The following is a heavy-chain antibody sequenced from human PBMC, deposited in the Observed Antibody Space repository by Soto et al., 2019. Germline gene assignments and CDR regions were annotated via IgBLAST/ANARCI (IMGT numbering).Heavy chain of an antibody. V-gene: IGHV6-1*01. Sequence: QTLSLTCAISGDRVSSNSAAWNWIRQSPSRGLEWLGRTYYRSKWYNDYAVSVKSRITINADTSKNQFSLQLNSVTPEDTAVYYCARAGDYDSWSGYTSQYYYYGMDVWGQGTTVTVSS. CDR1: GDRVSSNSAA. CDR3: ARAGDYDSWSGYTSQYYYYGMDV. J-gene: IGHJ6*02. D-gene: IGHD3-3*01. CDR2: TYYRSKWYN.